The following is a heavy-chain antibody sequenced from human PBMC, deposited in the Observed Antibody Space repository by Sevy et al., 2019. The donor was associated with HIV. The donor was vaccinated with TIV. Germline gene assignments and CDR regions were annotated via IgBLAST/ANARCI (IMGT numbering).Heavy chain of an antibody. CDR2: IYYSGST. Sequence: SETLSLTCTVSGGSISSGGYYWSWIRQHPGKGLEWIGYIYYSGSTYYNPSLKSPVTISVDTSKNQFSLKLSSVTAADTAVYYCARESLSVATGYWGQGTLVTVSS. CDR1: GGSISSGGYY. D-gene: IGHD5-12*01. CDR3: ARESLSVATGY. V-gene: IGHV4-31*01. J-gene: IGHJ4*02.